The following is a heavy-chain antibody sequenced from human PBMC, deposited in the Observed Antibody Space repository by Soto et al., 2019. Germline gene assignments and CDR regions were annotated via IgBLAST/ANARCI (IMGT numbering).Heavy chain of an antibody. J-gene: IGHJ6*02. Sequence: SVKVSCKASGGTFSSYAISWVRQAPGQGLEWMGGIIPIFGTANYAQKFQGRVTITADESASTAYMELSSLRSEDTAVYYCARVRRITMVRGVIMDYYYGMDVWGQGTTVTVSS. D-gene: IGHD3-10*01. V-gene: IGHV1-69*13. CDR1: GGTFSSYA. CDR3: ARVRRITMVRGVIMDYYYGMDV. CDR2: IIPIFGTA.